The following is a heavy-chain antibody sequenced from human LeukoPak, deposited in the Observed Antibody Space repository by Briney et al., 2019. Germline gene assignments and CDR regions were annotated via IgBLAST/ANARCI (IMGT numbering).Heavy chain of an antibody. Sequence: HVASVKVSCKASVYTFTSYAISWVRQAPGQGLEWMGGIIPIFGTANYAQKFQGRVTMTAHKSTSTAYMELSSLRSEDTAVYYCASKASNGYNFDYWGQGTLVTVSS. V-gene: IGHV1-69*06. CDR3: ASKASNGYNFDY. J-gene: IGHJ4*02. D-gene: IGHD5-24*01. CDR2: IIPIFGTA. CDR1: VYTFTSYA.